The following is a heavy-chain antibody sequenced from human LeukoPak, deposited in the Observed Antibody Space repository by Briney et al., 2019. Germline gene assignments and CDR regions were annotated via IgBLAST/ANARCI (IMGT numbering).Heavy chain of an antibody. CDR3: AKGPVWFDP. CDR1: GFTFSSYW. CDR2: IKQDGSER. V-gene: IGHV3-7*03. Sequence: GGSLRLSCVASGFTFSSYWMTWVRQAPGKGLEWVANIKQDGSERYYVDPVKGRFTISRDNSKNTLYLQMNSLRAEDTAVYYCAKGPVWFDPWGQGTLVTVSS. J-gene: IGHJ5*02.